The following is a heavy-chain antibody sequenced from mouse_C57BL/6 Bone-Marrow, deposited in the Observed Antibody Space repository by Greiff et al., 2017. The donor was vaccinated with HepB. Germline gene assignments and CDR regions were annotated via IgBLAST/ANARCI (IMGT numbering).Heavy chain of an antibody. CDR3: AWGNYDYDVGTDYYAMDY. Sequence: VQRVESGAELVRPGASVKLSCKASGYTFTDYYINWVKQRPGQGLEWIARIYPGSGNTYYNEKFKGKATLTAEKSSSTAYMQLSSLTSEDSAVYFCAWGNYDYDVGTDYYAMDYWGQGTSVTVSS. J-gene: IGHJ4*01. V-gene: IGHV1-76*01. D-gene: IGHD2-4*01. CDR2: IYPGSGNT. CDR1: GYTFTDYY.